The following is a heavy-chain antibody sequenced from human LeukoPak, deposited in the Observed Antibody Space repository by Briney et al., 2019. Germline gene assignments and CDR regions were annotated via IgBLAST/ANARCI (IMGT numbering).Heavy chain of an antibody. V-gene: IGHV4-59*12. J-gene: IGHJ6*03. D-gene: IGHD3-22*01. CDR1: GGSLSSYY. Sequence: SETLSLTCTVSGGSLSSYYWSWIRQPPGKGLEWIGYIYYSGSTNYNPSLTSRVTISVDTSKNQFSLKLSSVTAADTAVYYCARGNYFDSSGYDPHYYYYYMDVWGKGTTVTISS. CDR3: ARGNYFDSSGYDPHYYYYYMDV. CDR2: IYYSGST.